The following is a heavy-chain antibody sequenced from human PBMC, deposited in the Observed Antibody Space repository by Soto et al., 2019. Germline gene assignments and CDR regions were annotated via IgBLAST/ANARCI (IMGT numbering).Heavy chain of an antibody. V-gene: IGHV4-31*01. CDR2: IYHSGSA. CDR1: GGSISSGDYY. J-gene: IGHJ5*02. D-gene: IGHD1-26*01. CDR3: AMDESVGCVGNDP. Sequence: QVQLQESGPGLVKPSQTLSLTCTVSGGSISSGDYYWTWIRQQPGKGLEWIGYIYHSGSAYYNPSLKSPLTMSVDTSKNQFCRKLTSVTGAVTAVYYCAMDESVGCVGNDPRSPGTLVTVSS.